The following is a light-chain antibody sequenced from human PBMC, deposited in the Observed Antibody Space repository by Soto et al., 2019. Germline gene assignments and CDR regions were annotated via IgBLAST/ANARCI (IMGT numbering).Light chain of an antibody. V-gene: IGLV1-44*01. J-gene: IGLJ2*01. CDR2: SNN. CDR1: SSNIGSNT. Sequence: QSVLTQPPSASGTPGQRVTISCSGSSSNIGSNTVNWYQQLPGTAPKLLIYSNNQRPSGVTDRFSGSKSGTSASLAISGLQSEDEADYYCAAWDDSLNGRVFGGVTKLTVL. CDR3: AAWDDSLNGRV.